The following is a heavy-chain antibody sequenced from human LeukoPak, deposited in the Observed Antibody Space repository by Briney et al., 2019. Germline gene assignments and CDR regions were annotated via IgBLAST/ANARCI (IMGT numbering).Heavy chain of an antibody. CDR1: GASVSSSGYY. Sequence: SETLSLTCTVSGASVSSSGYYWSWLRPPPGQGLEWIGYLYYIGRTNYNPSLTSRVTVSVDTSKNHFSLKLTSVTAADSAVYYGARMEAWVGVTTGPRGFDYWGQGTLVTVSS. CDR2: LYYIGRT. J-gene: IGHJ4*02. V-gene: IGHV4-61*03. D-gene: IGHD1-26*01. CDR3: ARMEAWVGVTTGPRGFDY.